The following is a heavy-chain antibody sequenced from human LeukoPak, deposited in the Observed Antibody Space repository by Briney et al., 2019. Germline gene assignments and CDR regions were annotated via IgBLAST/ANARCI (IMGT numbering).Heavy chain of an antibody. V-gene: IGHV3-33*01. J-gene: IGHJ6*02. CDR3: ARGAATYYDFWSGFGGYYYYGMDV. CDR1: GFTFSSYG. D-gene: IGHD3-3*01. Sequence: GGSLRLSCAASGFTFSSYGMHWVRQAPGKGLEWVAVIWYDGSNKYYADSVKGRFTISRDNSKHTLYLQMNSLRAEDTAVYYCARGAATYYDFWSGFGGYYYYGMDVWGHGTTVTVSS. CDR2: IWYDGSNK.